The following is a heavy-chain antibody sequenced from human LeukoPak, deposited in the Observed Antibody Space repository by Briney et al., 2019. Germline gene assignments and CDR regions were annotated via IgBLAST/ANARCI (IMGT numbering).Heavy chain of an antibody. V-gene: IGHV3-23*01. CDR2: ISGSGGST. CDR3: AKRVVPNKYSRLGGFDY. Sequence: PGGSLRLSCAASGFTFSSYAMSWVRQAPGKGLEWVSAISGSGGSTYYADSVKGRFTISRDNSKNTLYLQMNSLRAEDTAVYYCAKRVVPNKYSRLGGFDYWGQGTLVTVSS. D-gene: IGHD5-12*01. J-gene: IGHJ4*02. CDR1: GFTFSSYA.